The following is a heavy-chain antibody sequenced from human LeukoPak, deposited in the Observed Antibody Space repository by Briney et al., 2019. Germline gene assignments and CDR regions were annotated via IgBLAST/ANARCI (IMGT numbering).Heavy chain of an antibody. J-gene: IGHJ3*02. CDR2: IKQDGSEK. Sequence: GGSLRLSCAASGFTFSSYWMSWVRQAPGKGLEWVANIKQDGSEKYYVDSVKGRFTISRDNSKNTLYLQMNSLRAEDTAVYYCARVATYYYDSSGYPDAFDIWGQGTMVTVSS. V-gene: IGHV3-7*01. CDR1: GFTFSSYW. CDR3: ARVATYYYDSSGYPDAFDI. D-gene: IGHD3-22*01.